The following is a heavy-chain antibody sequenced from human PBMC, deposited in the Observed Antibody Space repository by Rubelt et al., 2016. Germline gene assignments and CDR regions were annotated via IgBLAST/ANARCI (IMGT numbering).Heavy chain of an antibody. CDR1: GGSISSSSYY. CDR3: VGGELHFDY. V-gene: IGHV4-39*07. Sequence: QLQLQESGPGLVKPSETLSLTCTVSGGSISSSSYYWGWIRQPPGKGLEWIGSIYYSGSTYYNPSLKCRVTISVDTSKKQFSLKLSSVTAADTGVYYCVGGELHFDYWGQGTLVTVSS. CDR2: IYYSGST. D-gene: IGHD3-16*01. J-gene: IGHJ4*02.